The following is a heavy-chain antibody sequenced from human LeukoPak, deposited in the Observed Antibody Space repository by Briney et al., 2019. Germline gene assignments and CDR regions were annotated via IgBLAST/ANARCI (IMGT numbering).Heavy chain of an antibody. CDR2: ISGSGGST. J-gene: IGHJ4*02. D-gene: IGHD3-22*01. V-gene: IGHV3-23*01. Sequence: GGSLRRSCVASGFTVSTYARSWVRKAPGKGRKGFSSISGSGGSTYYADSVQRRFTMSRDNSKNTLYLQMNSLRAEDTAVYYCAKTESSSYFYTYFNYWGQGTLVTVSS. CDR1: GFTVSTYA. CDR3: AKTESSSYFYTYFNY.